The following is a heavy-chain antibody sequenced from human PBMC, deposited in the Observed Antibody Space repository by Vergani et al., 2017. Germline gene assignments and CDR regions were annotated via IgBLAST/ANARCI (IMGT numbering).Heavy chain of an antibody. Sequence: EVHLLESGGGLVQSGGSLRLSCAASGFTFSNSAVSWVRQAPGAGLAWVSSISGPGLSTYYADSVKGRFSISRDNSKNTVFLQSHSLRAEDTAIYYCVKEKIDLGSYFFDSWGHGILVTVSS. V-gene: IGHV3-23*01. D-gene: IGHD2/OR15-2a*01. CDR3: VKEKIDLGSYFFDS. J-gene: IGHJ4*01. CDR1: GFTFSNSA. CDR2: ISGPGLST.